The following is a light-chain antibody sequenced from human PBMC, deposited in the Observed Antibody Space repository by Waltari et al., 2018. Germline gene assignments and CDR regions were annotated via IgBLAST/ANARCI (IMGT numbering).Light chain of an antibody. V-gene: IGLV2-14*01. CDR3: SSYRSGSILV. CDR1: SSDVGGYNY. J-gene: IGLJ2*01. CDR2: EVS. Sequence: QSALTQPASVSGSPGQWFTISCTGTSSDVGGYNYVSWYQQHPGKVPKVMIYEVSNRPSGVSHRFSGSKSGNTASLTISGLQAEDEADYYCSSYRSGSILVFGGGTKVTVL.